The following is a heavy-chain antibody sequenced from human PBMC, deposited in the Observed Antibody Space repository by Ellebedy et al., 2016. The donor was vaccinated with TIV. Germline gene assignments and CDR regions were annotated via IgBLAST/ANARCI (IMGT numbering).Heavy chain of an antibody. D-gene: IGHD3-10*01. V-gene: IGHV1-2*02. CDR3: ARDQGQYRDYYYYYGMDV. CDR2: INPNSGGT. CDR1: GYTFTGYY. J-gene: IGHJ6*02. Sequence: ASVKVSXXASGYTFTGYYMHWVRQAPGQGLEWMGWINPNSGGTNYAQKFQGRVTMTRDTSISTAYMELSRLRSDDTAVYYCARDQGQYRDYYYYYGMDVWGQGTTVTVSS.